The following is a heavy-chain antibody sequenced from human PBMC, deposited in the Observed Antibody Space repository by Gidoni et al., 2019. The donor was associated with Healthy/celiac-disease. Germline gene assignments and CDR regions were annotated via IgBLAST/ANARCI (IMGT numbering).Heavy chain of an antibody. J-gene: IGHJ1*01. CDR2: IYYSGST. V-gene: IGHV4-39*01. D-gene: IGHD4-17*01. CDR3: AREGLRPAEYFQH. CDR1: GGPISSSSYY. Sequence: QLQLQESGPGLVKPSETLSLTCTVSGGPISSSSYYWGWIRQPPGKGLEWIGSIYYSGSTYYNPSLKSRVTISVDTSKNQFSLKLSSVTAADTAVYYCAREGLRPAEYFQHWGQGTLVTVSS.